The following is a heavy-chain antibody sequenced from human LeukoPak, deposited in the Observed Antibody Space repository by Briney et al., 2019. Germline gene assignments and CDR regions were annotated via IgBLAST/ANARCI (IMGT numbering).Heavy chain of an antibody. D-gene: IGHD6-19*01. CDR2: INPNSGGT. Sequence: GASVKVSCKASGYTFTGYYMHWVRQAPGQGLEWMGWINPNSGGTNYAQKFQGRVTMTRDTSISTAYMELSRLRSDDTAVYYCARGTYSSGWYGYYFDYWGQGTLVIVSS. CDR3: ARGTYSSGWYGYYFDY. V-gene: IGHV1-2*02. CDR1: GYTFTGYY. J-gene: IGHJ4*02.